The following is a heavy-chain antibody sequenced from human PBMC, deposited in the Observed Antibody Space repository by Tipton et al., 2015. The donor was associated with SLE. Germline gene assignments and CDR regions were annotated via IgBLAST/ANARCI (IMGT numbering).Heavy chain of an antibody. CDR3: ARGLKGWLQFKSWYFDL. CDR1: GGSFSDYY. Sequence: TLSLTCAVYGGSFSDYYWSWIRQPPGKGLEWIGEINHSGSTNYNPSLKSRVTISVDTSKNQFSLKLSSVTAADTAVYYCARGLKGWLQFKSWYFDLWGRGTLVTVSS. J-gene: IGHJ2*01. D-gene: IGHD5-24*01. V-gene: IGHV4-34*01. CDR2: INHSGST.